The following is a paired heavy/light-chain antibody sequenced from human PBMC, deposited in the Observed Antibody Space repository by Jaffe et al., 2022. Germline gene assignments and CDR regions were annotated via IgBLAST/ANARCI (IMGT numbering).Heavy chain of an antibody. Sequence: EVQLVESGGGLVQPGGSLRLSCAASGFTFNRSWMSWVRQAPGMGLEWVAHIKEDGTHQNYADSVKGRFTISRDNAKNSLYLQMNSLRGEDTAVYYCARVLSWSGRDYWGQGTLVTVSS. J-gene: IGHJ4*02. CDR2: IKEDGTHQ. D-gene: IGHD3-3*01. CDR3: ARVLSWSGRDY. CDR1: GFTFNRSW. V-gene: IGHV3-7*04.
Light chain of an antibody. CDR3: SSYTGRTTAYV. CDR2: DVS. Sequence: QSALTQPASVSGSPGQSITISCTGTSSDVGTYNYVSWYQQHPGKAPKLIIYDVSSRPSGVSNRFSGSKSANTASLTISGLQAEDEADYYCSSYTGRTTAYVFGSGTEVTVL. CDR1: SSDVGTYNY. V-gene: IGLV2-14*01. J-gene: IGLJ1*01.